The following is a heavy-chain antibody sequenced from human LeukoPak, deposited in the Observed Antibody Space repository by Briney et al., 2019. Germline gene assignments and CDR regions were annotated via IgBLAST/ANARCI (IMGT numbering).Heavy chain of an antibody. CDR2: ISGSGGST. CDR1: GFTFSSYA. V-gene: IGHV3-23*01. CDR3: AKRSYGFSYYFDY. J-gene: IGHJ4*02. D-gene: IGHD5-18*01. Sequence: GGSLRLSCAASGFTFSSYAMSWVRQAPGKGLEWVSTISGSGGSTYCADSVKGRFTISRDNSKNTLYLQMNSLRAEDTAVYYCAKRSYGFSYYFDYWGQGTLVTVSS.